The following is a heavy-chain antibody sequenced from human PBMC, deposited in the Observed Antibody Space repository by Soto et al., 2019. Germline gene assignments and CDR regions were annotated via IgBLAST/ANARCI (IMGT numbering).Heavy chain of an antibody. J-gene: IGHJ4*02. V-gene: IGHV1-3*01. CDR1: GYTFTSYA. CDR3: ARDVSGWYFFDY. Sequence: ASVKVSCKASGYTFTSYAMHWVRQAPGQRLEWMGWINAGNGNTKYSQKFQGRVTITRDTSASTAYMELSSLRSEDTAVYYCARDVSGWYFFDYWGQGTLVTVPQ. D-gene: IGHD6-19*01. CDR2: INAGNGNT.